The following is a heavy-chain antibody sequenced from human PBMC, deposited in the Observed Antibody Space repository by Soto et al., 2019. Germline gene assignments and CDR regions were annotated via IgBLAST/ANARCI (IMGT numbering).Heavy chain of an antibody. CDR2: ISSSSSYT. V-gene: IGHV3-11*06. D-gene: IGHD3-16*01. CDR3: ARGGGLTQKVDNWFDP. Sequence: GGSLRLSCAASGFTFSDYYMSWIRQAPGKGLGWVSYISSSSSYTNHADSVKGRFTISRGNAKNSLYLQMNSLRAEDTAVYYCARGGGLTQKVDNWFDPWGKGTLVTVDS. CDR1: GFTFSDYY. J-gene: IGHJ5*02.